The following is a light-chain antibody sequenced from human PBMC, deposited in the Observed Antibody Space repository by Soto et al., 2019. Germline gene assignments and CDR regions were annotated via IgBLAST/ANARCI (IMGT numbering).Light chain of an antibody. CDR1: NNDVGNYKL. Sequence: QSALTQPASVSESPGQSITISCTGTNNDVGNYKLVSWFQHHLGKAPKLIIYEGTKRPSGVSNRFSASQSGNTASLTISGLQAEYEADYYCYSYAGTSTWVFVGGTKLTVL. CDR2: EGT. J-gene: IGLJ3*02. V-gene: IGLV2-23*01. CDR3: YSYAGTSTWV.